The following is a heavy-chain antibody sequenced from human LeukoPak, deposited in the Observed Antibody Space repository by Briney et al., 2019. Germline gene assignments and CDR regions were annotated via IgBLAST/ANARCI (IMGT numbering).Heavy chain of an antibody. CDR1: GGSISSSSYY. CDR3: ARSDIVVVPAGKYAFDI. Sequence: SETLSLTCTVSGGSISSSSYYWGWIRQPPGKGLEWIGSIYYSGSTYYNPSLKSRATISVDTSKNQFSLKLSSVTAADTAVYYCARSDIVVVPAGKYAFDIWGQGTMVTVSS. D-gene: IGHD2-2*01. V-gene: IGHV4-39*01. J-gene: IGHJ3*02. CDR2: IYYSGST.